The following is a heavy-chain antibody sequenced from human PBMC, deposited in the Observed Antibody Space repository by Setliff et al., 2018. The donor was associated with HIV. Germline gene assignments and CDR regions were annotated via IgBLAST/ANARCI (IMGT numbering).Heavy chain of an antibody. CDR1: GGSISSYY. V-gene: IGHV4-59*01. CDR2: IYYSGST. CDR3: ARDFTGSGWYGNYYYGMDV. D-gene: IGHD6-19*01. Sequence: SETLSLTCTVSGGSISSYYWSWIRQPPGKGLEWIGYIYYSGSTNYNPSLKSRVTISVDTSKDQFSLKLSSVTAADTAVYYCARDFTGSGWYGNYYYGMDVWGQGTTVTVSS. J-gene: IGHJ6*02.